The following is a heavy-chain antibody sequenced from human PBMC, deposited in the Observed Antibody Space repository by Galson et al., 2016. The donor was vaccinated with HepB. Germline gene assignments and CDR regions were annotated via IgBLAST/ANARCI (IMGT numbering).Heavy chain of an antibody. J-gene: IGHJ4*02. CDR1: GYSINSGYF. CDR3: ASGGRGVIGELNY. Sequence: ETLSLTCSVSGYSINSGYFWAWIRQPPTKRLEWIGSIYHSGSPHYNPSLKSRVTLSVDTSKNQFSVNLTSVTAADTAVYYHASGGRGVIGELNYWGQGTLVTVSS. D-gene: IGHD3-10*01. CDR2: IYHSGSP. V-gene: IGHV4-38-2*02.